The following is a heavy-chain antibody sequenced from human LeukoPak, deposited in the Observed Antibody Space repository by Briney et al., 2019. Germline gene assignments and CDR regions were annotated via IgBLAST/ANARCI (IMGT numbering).Heavy chain of an antibody. Sequence: GRSLRLSCAASGFTFSSYGMHWVRQAPGKGLEWVAVIWYDGSNKYYADFVKGRFTISRDNSKNTLYLQMNSLRAEDTAVYYCASDYDILTGYYIRAEYFQHWGQGTLVTVSS. CDR1: GFTFSSYG. V-gene: IGHV3-33*01. CDR3: ASDYDILTGYYIRAEYFQH. J-gene: IGHJ1*01. CDR2: IWYDGSNK. D-gene: IGHD3-9*01.